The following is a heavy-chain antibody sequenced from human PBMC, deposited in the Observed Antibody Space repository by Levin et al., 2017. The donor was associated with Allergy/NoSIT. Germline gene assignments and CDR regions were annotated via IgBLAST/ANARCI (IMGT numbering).Heavy chain of an antibody. J-gene: IGHJ3*02. Sequence: SETLSLTCAVYGGSFSGYYWSWIRQPPGKGLEWIGEINHSGSTNYNPSLKSRVTISVDTSKNQFSLKLSSVTAADTAVYYCARGPPAGRGDDIWGQGTMVTVSS. CDR2: INHSGST. CDR3: ARGPPAGRGDDI. D-gene: IGHD3-16*01. CDR1: GGSFSGYY. V-gene: IGHV4-34*01.